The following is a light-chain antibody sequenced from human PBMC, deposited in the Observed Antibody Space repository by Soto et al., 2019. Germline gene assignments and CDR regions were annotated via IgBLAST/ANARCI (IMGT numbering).Light chain of an antibody. CDR1: QSVSSSY. CDR3: QQYGSSPPYT. J-gene: IGKJ2*01. Sequence: EIVLTQSPGTLSLSPGERATLSCRASQSVSSSYLAWYQQKPGQAPRLLIYGASSRATGIPDRFSGSGSGTHCTLTISRLEPEDVAVSYCQQYGSSPPYTFGQGTKLEIK. V-gene: IGKV3-20*01. CDR2: GAS.